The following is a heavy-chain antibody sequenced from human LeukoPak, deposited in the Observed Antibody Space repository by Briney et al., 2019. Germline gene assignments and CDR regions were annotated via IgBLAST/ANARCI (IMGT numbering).Heavy chain of an antibody. CDR3: ARTSEMATIRDAFDI. Sequence: ASVKVSCKASGGTFSSYAISWVRQAPGQGLEWMGGIIPIFGTANYAQKFQGRVTITTDESTSTAYMELSSLRSEDTAVYYCARTSEMATIRDAFDIWGQGTMVTVSS. CDR1: GGTFSSYA. J-gene: IGHJ3*02. V-gene: IGHV1-69*05. D-gene: IGHD5-24*01. CDR2: IIPIFGTA.